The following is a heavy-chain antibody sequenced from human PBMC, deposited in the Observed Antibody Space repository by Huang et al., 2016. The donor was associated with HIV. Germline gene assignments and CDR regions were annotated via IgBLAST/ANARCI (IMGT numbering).Heavy chain of an antibody. V-gene: IGHV1-18*01. CDR2: ISAYIVHT. Sequence: QVQLVQSGAEVKKPGASVKVSCKASGYTFTSYGISWVRQAPGQGLEWVGWISAYIVHTTYAQKLQGRVTMTTETSTSTAYMELRSLRSDDTAVYYCARDRGAVAGTSPGYWGQGTLVTVSS. CDR1: GYTFTSYG. D-gene: IGHD6-19*01. J-gene: IGHJ4*02. CDR3: ARDRGAVAGTSPGY.